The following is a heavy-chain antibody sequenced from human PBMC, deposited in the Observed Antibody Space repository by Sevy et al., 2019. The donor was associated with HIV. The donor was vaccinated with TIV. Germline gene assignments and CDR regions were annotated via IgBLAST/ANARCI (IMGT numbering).Heavy chain of an antibody. D-gene: IGHD2-2*01. CDR1: GFTFSSYA. CDR2: ISGSGGST. CDR3: AKTGYCFSTSCYRFDY. Sequence: GGSLRLSCAASGFTFSSYAMSWVRQAPGKGLEWVSAISGSGGSTYYADSVKGRFTISRDNSKNTLYLQMNSLRAEDTAVCSWAKTGYCFSTSCYRFDYWGPGPLVTVFS. V-gene: IGHV3-23*01. J-gene: IGHJ4*02.